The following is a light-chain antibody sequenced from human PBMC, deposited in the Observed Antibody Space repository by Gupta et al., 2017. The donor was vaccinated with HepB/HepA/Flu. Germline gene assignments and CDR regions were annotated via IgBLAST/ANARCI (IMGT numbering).Light chain of an antibody. Sequence: DIQMTQSPSSLSASVGDRVTITFRASQDIRNYLNWYQQKPGKAPQVLIYDVSNLERRVPSRFSGSGSGTDFHLTISSLQPEDIATYFCQQYDELPYTFGQGTKLEI. V-gene: IGKV1-33*01. CDR3: QQYDELPYT. CDR2: DVS. J-gene: IGKJ2*01. CDR1: QDIRNY.